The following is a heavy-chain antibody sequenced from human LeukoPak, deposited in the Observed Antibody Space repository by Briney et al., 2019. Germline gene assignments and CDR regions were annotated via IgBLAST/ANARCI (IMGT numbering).Heavy chain of an antibody. V-gene: IGHV1-69*13. Sequence: SVKVSCKASGGTFSSYAISWVRQAPGQGLEWMGGIIPIFGTANYAQKFQGRVTITEDESTSTAYMELSSLRSEDTAVYYCAPSRYCSGGSCYISNWFDPWGQGTLVTVSS. D-gene: IGHD2-15*01. CDR2: IIPIFGTA. CDR3: APSRYCSGGSCYISNWFDP. CDR1: GGTFSSYA. J-gene: IGHJ5*02.